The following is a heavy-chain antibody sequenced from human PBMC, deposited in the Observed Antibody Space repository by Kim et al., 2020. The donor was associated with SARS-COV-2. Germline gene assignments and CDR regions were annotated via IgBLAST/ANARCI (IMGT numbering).Heavy chain of an antibody. CDR3: ARGRTYSSSWYCRYFDL. D-gene: IGHD6-13*01. Sequence: SETLSLTCAVYGGSFSGYYWSWIRQPPGKGLEWIGEINHSGSTNYNPSLKSRVTISVDTSKNQFSLKLSSVTAADTAVYYCARGRTYSSSWYCRYFDLWGRGTLVTVSS. CDR2: INHSGST. V-gene: IGHV4-34*01. CDR1: GGSFSGYY. J-gene: IGHJ2*01.